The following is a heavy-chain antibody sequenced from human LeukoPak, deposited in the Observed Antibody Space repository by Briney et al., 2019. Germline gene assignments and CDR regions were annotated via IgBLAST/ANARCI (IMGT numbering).Heavy chain of an antibody. V-gene: IGHV4-39*07. CDR3: ARGPKNEATIGGGGWFDP. D-gene: IGHD5-12*01. CDR2: INHSGST. Sequence: PSETLSLTCTVSGGSISSRSYYWGWIRQPPGKGLEWIGEINHSGSTNYNPSLKSRVTISVDTSKNQFSLKLSSVSAADTAVYYCARGPKNEATIGGGGWFDPWGQGTLVTVSS. CDR1: GGSISSRSYY. J-gene: IGHJ5*02.